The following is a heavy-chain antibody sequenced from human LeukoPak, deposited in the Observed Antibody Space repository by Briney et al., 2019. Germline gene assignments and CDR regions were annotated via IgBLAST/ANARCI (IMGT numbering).Heavy chain of an antibody. J-gene: IGHJ5*02. CDR2: ISGSGGST. CDR3: AKDRRPNYYDSSGYYS. D-gene: IGHD3-22*01. CDR1: GFTFSSYA. V-gene: IGHV3-23*01. Sequence: PGGSLRLSCAASGFTFSSYAMSWVRQAPGKGLEWVSAISGSGGSTYYADSVKGRFTISRDNSKNTLYLQMNSLRAEDTAVYYCAKDRRPNYYDSSGYYSWGQGTLVTVSS.